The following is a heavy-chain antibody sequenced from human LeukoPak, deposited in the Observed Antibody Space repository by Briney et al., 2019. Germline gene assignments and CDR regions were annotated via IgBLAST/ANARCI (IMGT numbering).Heavy chain of an antibody. Sequence: SETLSLTCTVSGGSISSYYWSWIRQPPGKGLEWIGYIYYSGSTNYNPSLKSRVTISVDTSKNQFSLKLSSVTAADTAVYYCARLKGYSSGWYPSYYFDYWGQGTLVTVSS. D-gene: IGHD6-19*01. CDR3: ARLKGYSSGWYPSYYFDY. CDR1: GGSISSYY. CDR2: IYYSGST. J-gene: IGHJ4*02. V-gene: IGHV4-59*08.